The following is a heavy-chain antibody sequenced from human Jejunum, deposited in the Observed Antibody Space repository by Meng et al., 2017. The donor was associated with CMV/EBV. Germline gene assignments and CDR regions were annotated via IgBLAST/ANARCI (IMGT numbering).Heavy chain of an antibody. V-gene: IGHV1-2*02. CDR1: ADTFTGYY. CDR3: ATLSGSHKGY. D-gene: IGHD1-26*01. CDR2: IDPGSGGT. J-gene: IGHJ4*02. Sequence: CKASADTFTGYYMHWVRQAPGQGLEWMGWIDPGSGGTNYAQKFQGRVTMTRDTSISTASMELSRLRSDDTAMYYCATLSGSHKGYWGQGTRVTVSS.